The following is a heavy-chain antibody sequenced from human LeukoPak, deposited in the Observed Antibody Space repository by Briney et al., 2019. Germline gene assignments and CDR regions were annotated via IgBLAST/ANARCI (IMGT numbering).Heavy chain of an antibody. CDR3: ARVLSPEYQLLSSLTDYYMDV. D-gene: IGHD2-2*01. V-gene: IGHV1-2*02. Sequence: ASVKVSCKASGYTFTGYYMHWVRQAPGQGLEGMGWINPNSGGTNYAQKFQGRVTITRDTSISTAYMELSRLRSDDTAVYYCARVLSPEYQLLSSLTDYYMDVWGKGTTVTVSS. CDR1: GYTFTGYY. CDR2: INPNSGGT. J-gene: IGHJ6*03.